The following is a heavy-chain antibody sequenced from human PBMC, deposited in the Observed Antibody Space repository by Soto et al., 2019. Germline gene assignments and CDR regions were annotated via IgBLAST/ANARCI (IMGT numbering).Heavy chain of an antibody. CDR1: GYTFANYF. Sequence: ASVKVSCKASGYTFANYFMNWVRQTPGQGLEWMGIIDPSAGSTSYAQKFQGRVTMSRDTSTSTVYMELSSLRSEDTAVYYCARDHPSDTGYLDLSG. J-gene: IGHJ2*01. D-gene: IGHD5-18*01. V-gene: IGHV1-46*01. CDR3: ARDHPSDTGYLDL. CDR2: IDPSAGST.